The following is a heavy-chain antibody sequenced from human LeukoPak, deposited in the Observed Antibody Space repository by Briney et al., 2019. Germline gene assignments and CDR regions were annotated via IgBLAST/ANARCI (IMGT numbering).Heavy chain of an antibody. CDR2: ISAYNGNT. CDR1: GYTLTSYG. J-gene: IGHJ6*03. D-gene: IGHD3-10*01. Sequence: ASVKVSCKASGYTLTSYGISWVRQAPGQGLEWMGWISAYNGNTNYAQKLQGRVTMTTDTSTSTAYMELRSLRSDDTAVYYCAREGYYGSGSRHYYYMDVWGKGTTVTVSS. CDR3: AREGYYGSGSRHYYYMDV. V-gene: IGHV1-18*01.